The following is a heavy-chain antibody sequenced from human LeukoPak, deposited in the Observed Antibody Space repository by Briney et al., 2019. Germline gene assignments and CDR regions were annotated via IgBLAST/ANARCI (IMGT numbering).Heavy chain of an antibody. J-gene: IGHJ4*02. CDR2: INHSGST. Sequence: PSETLSLTCAVYGGSFSGYYWSWIRQPPGKGLEWIGEINHSGSTNYNPSLKSRVTISVDTSKNQFSLKLSFVTAADTAVYYCAREELELQNFDYWGQGTLVTVSS. D-gene: IGHD1-7*01. CDR3: AREELELQNFDY. CDR1: GGSFSGYY. V-gene: IGHV4-34*01.